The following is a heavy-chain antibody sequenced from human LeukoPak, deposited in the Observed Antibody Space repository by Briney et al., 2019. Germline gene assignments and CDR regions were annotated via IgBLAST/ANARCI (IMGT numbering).Heavy chain of an antibody. Sequence: SETLSLTCTVSGGSMRSYHWSWIRQPPGKGLEWIGYIYYSGTTKYNPSLKSRITISVDTSKNQFSLKLSSVTAADTAVYYCARGQLGSGMDDPWGQGTLVTVSS. J-gene: IGHJ5*02. CDR3: ARGQLGSGMDDP. D-gene: IGHD3-10*01. V-gene: IGHV4-59*01. CDR2: IYYSGTT. CDR1: GGSMRSYH.